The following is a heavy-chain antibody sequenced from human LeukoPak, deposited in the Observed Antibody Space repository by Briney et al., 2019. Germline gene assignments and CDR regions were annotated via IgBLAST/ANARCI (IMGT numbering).Heavy chain of an antibody. D-gene: IGHD2-8*01. CDR1: GFIFDDYG. CDR2: IYSGGSI. CDR3: ARDLGLYPI. J-gene: IGHJ3*02. Sequence: GGSLRLSCAASGFIFDDYGMSWVRQAPGKGLEWVSVIYSGGSIYYADSVKGRFTISRDNSKNTLYLQMNSLRAEDTAVYYCARDLGLYPIWGQGTMVTVSS. V-gene: IGHV3-53*01.